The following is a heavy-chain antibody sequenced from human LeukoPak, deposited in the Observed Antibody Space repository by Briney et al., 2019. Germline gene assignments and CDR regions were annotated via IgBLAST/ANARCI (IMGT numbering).Heavy chain of an antibody. CDR3: TRRRDYGDYVGAFDI. Sequence: GGSLRLSCAASGFTFSGSAMHWVRQASGKGLEWVGRIRSKANSYATAYAASVKGRFTISRDDSKNTAYLQMNSLKTEDTAVYYCTRRRDYGDYVGAFDIWGQGTMVTVSS. V-gene: IGHV3-73*01. J-gene: IGHJ3*02. D-gene: IGHD4-17*01. CDR1: GFTFSGSA. CDR2: IRSKANSYAT.